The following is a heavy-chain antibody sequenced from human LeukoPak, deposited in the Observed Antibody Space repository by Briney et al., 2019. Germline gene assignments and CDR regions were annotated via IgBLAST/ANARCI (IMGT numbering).Heavy chain of an antibody. CDR3: ARHYYDSSGYQGRIFDY. CDR2: IYTSGST. V-gene: IGHV4-4*07. J-gene: IGHJ4*02. D-gene: IGHD3-22*01. CDR1: GGSISSYY. Sequence: PSETLSLTCTVSGGSISSYYWSWIRQPAGKGLEWIGRIYTSGSTNYNPSLKSRVTISVDTSKNQFSLKLSSVTAADTAVYYCARHYYDSSGYQGRIFDYWGQGTLVTVSS.